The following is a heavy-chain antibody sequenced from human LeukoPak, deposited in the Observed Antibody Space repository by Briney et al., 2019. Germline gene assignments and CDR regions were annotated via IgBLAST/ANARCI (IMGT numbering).Heavy chain of an antibody. V-gene: IGHV3-48*01. J-gene: IGHJ4*02. CDR2: ISSSSSTI. CDR1: GFTFSSYS. D-gene: IGHD6-13*01. Sequence: GGSLRLSCAASGFTFSSYSMNWVRQAPGKGLEWVSYISSSSSTIYYADSVKGRLTTSRDNSKNTLYLQMNSLRAEDTAVYYCARGGPAAGRFDYWGQGTLVTVSS. CDR3: ARGGPAAGRFDY.